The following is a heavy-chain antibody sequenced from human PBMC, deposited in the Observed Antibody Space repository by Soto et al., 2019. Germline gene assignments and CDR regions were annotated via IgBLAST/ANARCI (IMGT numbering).Heavy chain of an antibody. CDR1: GDSISTFY. CDR2: IYYTGST. V-gene: IGHV4-59*01. CDR3: ARQRGNYFDY. D-gene: IGHD3-10*01. J-gene: IGHJ4*02. Sequence: SETLSLTCTVSGDSISTFYWSWIRQPPGKGLEWIGYIYYTGSTNYNPSLKSRVTMSVDTSKKQFSLKLTSVNAADTAAYYCARQRGNYFDYWGQGSLVTVS.